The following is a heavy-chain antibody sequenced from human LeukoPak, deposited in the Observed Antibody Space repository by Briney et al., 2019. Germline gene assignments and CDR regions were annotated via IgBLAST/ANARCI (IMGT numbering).Heavy chain of an antibody. CDR2: INPSGGST. CDR3: ARAPKPYCSGGSCYPFDY. CDR1: GYTFTSYY. J-gene: IGHJ4*02. D-gene: IGHD2-15*01. Sequence: ASVKVSCKASGYTFTSYYMHWVRQAPGQGLEWMGIINPSGGSTSYAQKFQGGVTMTRDTSTSTVYMELSSLRSEDTAVYYCARAPKPYCSGGSCYPFDYWGQGTLVTVSS. V-gene: IGHV1-46*01.